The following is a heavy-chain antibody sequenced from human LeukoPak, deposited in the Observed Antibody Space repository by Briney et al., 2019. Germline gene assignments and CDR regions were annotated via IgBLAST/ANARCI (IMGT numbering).Heavy chain of an antibody. V-gene: IGHV4-34*01. J-gene: IGHJ4*02. Sequence: SETLSLTCAVYGGSFSSYYWSWIRQPPGKGLEWIGEINYSGSTNYNPSLESRVTISVDTSKNHFSLMLTSLTAADTAVYYCARGPPLSPDYDISTGYYNFDYWGQGTLVTVSS. CDR3: ARGPPLSPDYDISTGYYNFDY. CDR2: INYSGST. D-gene: IGHD3-9*01. CDR1: GGSFSSYY.